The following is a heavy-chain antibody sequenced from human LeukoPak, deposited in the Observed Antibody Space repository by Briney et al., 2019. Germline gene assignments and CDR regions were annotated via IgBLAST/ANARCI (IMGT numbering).Heavy chain of an antibody. J-gene: IGHJ3*02. CDR3: AGTMVRGVIGAFDI. V-gene: IGHV3-23*01. CDR2: ISGSGGST. Sequence: PGGSLRLSCAASGFTFSSYAMSWVRQAPGKGLEWVSAISGSGGSTYYADSVKGRFTISRDNSKNTLYLQMNSLRAEDTAVCYCAGTMVRGVIGAFDIWGQGTMVTVSS. CDR1: GFTFSSYA. D-gene: IGHD3-10*01.